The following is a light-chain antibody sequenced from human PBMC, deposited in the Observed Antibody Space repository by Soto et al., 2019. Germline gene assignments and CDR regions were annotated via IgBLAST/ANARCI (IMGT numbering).Light chain of an antibody. CDR1: QSIITW. Sequence: DNQMTQSPSTLPASVGDRVTITCRASQSIITWLAWFQQTPGKAPKILISDASSLKSGVPSRFSGSGSGTEFTLTISSLQPDDFATYYCQQYHIYPLTFGGGTKVEI. CDR3: QQYHIYPLT. J-gene: IGKJ4*01. CDR2: DAS. V-gene: IGKV1-5*01.